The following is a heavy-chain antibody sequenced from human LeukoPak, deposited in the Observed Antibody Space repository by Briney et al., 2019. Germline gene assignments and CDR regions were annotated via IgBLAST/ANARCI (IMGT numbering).Heavy chain of an antibody. Sequence: PSETLSLTCAVSGGSISSGGYSWSWIRQPPGKGLEWIGYIYHSGSTYYNPSLKSRVTISVDRSKNQFSLKLSSVTAADTAVYYCASSGWSHSERAFDIWGQGTMVTVSS. CDR3: ASSGWSHSERAFDI. CDR2: IYHSGST. J-gene: IGHJ3*02. CDR1: GGSISSGGYS. V-gene: IGHV4-30-2*01. D-gene: IGHD6-19*01.